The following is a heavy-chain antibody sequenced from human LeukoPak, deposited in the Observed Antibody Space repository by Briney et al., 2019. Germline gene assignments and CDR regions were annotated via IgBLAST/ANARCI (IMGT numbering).Heavy chain of an antibody. J-gene: IGHJ3*02. CDR1: GYTFTGYY. CDR3: ARDRDGYNYFLNKQGKNAFDI. CDR2: INPNSGGT. D-gene: IGHD5-24*01. Sequence: ASVKVSCKASGYTFTGYYMHWVRQAPGQGLEWMGWINPNSGGTNYAQKFQGRVTMTRDTSISTAYMELSSLRSEDTAVYYCARDRDGYNYFLNKQGKNAFDIWGQGTMVTVSS. V-gene: IGHV1-2*02.